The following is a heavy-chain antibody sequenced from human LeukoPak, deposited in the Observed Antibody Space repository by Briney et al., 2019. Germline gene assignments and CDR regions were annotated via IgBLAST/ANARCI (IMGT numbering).Heavy chain of an antibody. V-gene: IGHV3-53*01. J-gene: IGHJ4*02. D-gene: IGHD2-15*01. CDR2: IYSGGST. Sequence: GGSLRLSCAASGFTVSSNYMSWVRQAPVKGLEWVSVIYSGGSTYYADSVKGRFTISRDNSKNTLYLQMNSLRAEDTAVYYCARAWGLGYCSGGSCYTDPYYFDYWGQGTLVTVSS. CDR1: GFTVSSNY. CDR3: ARAWGLGYCSGGSCYTDPYYFDY.